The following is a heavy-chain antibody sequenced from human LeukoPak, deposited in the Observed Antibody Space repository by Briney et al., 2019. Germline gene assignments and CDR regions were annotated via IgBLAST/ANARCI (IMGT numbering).Heavy chain of an antibody. CDR2: ISGSGGST. CDR3: AKEAGYDSSGYPANWFDP. CDR1: GFTFSSYG. V-gene: IGHV3-23*01. Sequence: GGSLRLSCAASGFTFSSYGMSWVRQAPGKGLEWVSAISGSGGSTYYADSVKGRFTISRDNSKNTLYLQVNSLRAEDTAVYYCAKEAGYDSSGYPANWFDPWGQGTLVTVSS. D-gene: IGHD3-22*01. J-gene: IGHJ5*02.